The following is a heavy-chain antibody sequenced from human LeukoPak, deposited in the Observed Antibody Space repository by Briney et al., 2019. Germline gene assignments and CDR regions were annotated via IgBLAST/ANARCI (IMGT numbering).Heavy chain of an antibody. CDR2: ISGSDDRT. Sequence: PGGSLRLSCAASGFTFSTYAMSWVRQAPGKGLEWVSAISGSDDRTNYADSVKGRFSISRDNSKNMLFLQMASRRADDTAVYYCAKAFREYSSTSYSAFDIWGQGTMVTVSS. J-gene: IGHJ3*02. CDR1: GFTFSTYA. CDR3: AKAFREYSSTSYSAFDI. D-gene: IGHD6-6*01. V-gene: IGHV3-23*01.